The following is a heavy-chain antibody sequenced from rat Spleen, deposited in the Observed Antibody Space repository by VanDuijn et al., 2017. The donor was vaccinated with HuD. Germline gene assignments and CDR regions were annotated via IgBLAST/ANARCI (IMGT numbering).Heavy chain of an antibody. CDR1: GFTFSDFF. Sequence: EVQLVESGGGLVQPGRSMRLSCAASGFTFSDFFMAWVRQAPTKGLEWVATISYDDSTTYYRDSVTGRFTISRDNTKNTLYLQMDNLRSEDAATYYCARRHYGYTDYFDYWGQGVMVTVSS. CDR2: ISYDDSTT. D-gene: IGHD1-9*01. V-gene: IGHV5-29*01. J-gene: IGHJ2*01. CDR3: ARRHYGYTDYFDY.